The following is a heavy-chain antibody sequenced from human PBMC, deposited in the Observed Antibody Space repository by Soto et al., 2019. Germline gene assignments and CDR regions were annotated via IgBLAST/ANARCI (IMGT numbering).Heavy chain of an antibody. CDR2: ISNGGST. Sequence: SETLSLTCTVSGGSIRGGGYYWNWIRQTPGKGLEWIGYISNGGSTYYNPSLKSRLIISVDTSKNQFSLKLNSVTAADTAVYYCAGSLRGILIGSFDYWGRGTLVTVSS. J-gene: IGHJ4*02. D-gene: IGHD3-10*01. CDR1: GGSIRGGGYY. CDR3: AGSLRGILIGSFDY. V-gene: IGHV4-31*03.